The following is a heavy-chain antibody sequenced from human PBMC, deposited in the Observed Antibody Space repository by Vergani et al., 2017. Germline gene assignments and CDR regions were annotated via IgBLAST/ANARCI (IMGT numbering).Heavy chain of an antibody. CDR1: GGSISSGSYY. Sequence: QVQLQESGPGLVKPSQTLSLTCTVSGGSISSGSYYWSWIRQPAGKGLEWIGRIYTSGSTNYNPSLKSRVTISVDTSKNQFSLKLSSVTAADTAVYYCARTPLVGATTFDYWGQGTLVTVSS. CDR2: IYTSGST. V-gene: IGHV4-61*02. J-gene: IGHJ4*02. D-gene: IGHD1-26*01. CDR3: ARTPLVGATTFDY.